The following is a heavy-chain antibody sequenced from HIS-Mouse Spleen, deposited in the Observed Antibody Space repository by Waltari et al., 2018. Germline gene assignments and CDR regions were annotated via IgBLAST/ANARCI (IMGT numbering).Heavy chain of an antibody. Sequence: QLQLQESGPGLVKPSETLSLTCTVSGGSISSSSYYWGWIRQPPGKGLEWIGSICYSGSTYYNPPLKSRVTISVDTSKNQVSLKLSSVTAADTAVYYCAREIPYSSSWYDWYFDLWGRGTLVTVSS. CDR3: AREIPYSSSWYDWYFDL. CDR2: ICYSGST. J-gene: IGHJ2*01. V-gene: IGHV4-39*07. CDR1: GGSISSSSYY. D-gene: IGHD6-13*01.